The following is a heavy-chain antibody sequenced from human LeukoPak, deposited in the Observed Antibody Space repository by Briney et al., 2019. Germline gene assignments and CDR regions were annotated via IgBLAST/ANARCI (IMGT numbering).Heavy chain of an antibody. CDR2: ISAYNGDT. CDR3: ARVAEYHLLYYFDY. V-gene: IGHV1-18*01. CDR1: GFTFTSYG. J-gene: IGHJ4*02. Sequence: AASVKVSCKASGFTFTSYGFTWVRQAPGQGLERMGWISAYNGDTKYAQNLQDRVTMTTDTSTSTAYMDLRSLRSDDTAVYFCARVAEYHLLYYFDYWGQGTLVTVSS. D-gene: IGHD2-2*01.